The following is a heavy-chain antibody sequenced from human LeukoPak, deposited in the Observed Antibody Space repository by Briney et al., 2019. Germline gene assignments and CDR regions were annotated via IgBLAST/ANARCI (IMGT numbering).Heavy chain of an antibody. CDR3: ARGWQRPTTYFDY. V-gene: IGHV2-70*13. Sequence: SGPALVNPTQTLTLTCTFSGFSLSTSGMCVSWIRQPPGKALEWLALIDWDDDKCYSTSMKTRLTISKDTSKNQVVLTITDMDPVDTATYYCARGWQRPTTYFDYWGQGTLVTVSS. J-gene: IGHJ4*02. CDR1: GFSLSTSGMC. D-gene: IGHD6-25*01. CDR2: IDWDDDK.